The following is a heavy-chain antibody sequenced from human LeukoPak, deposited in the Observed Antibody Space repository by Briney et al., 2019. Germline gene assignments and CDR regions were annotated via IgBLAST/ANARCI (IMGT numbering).Heavy chain of an antibody. CDR2: INPNSGGT. Sequence: ASVKVSCKASGYTFTGYYMHWGRQAPGQGLEWMGWINPNSGGTNYAQKFQGRVTMTRDTSISTAYMELSRLRSDDTAVYYCARGSAPVRFLEWPPPVVWGKGTTVTISS. D-gene: IGHD3-3*01. V-gene: IGHV1-2*02. CDR1: GYTFTGYY. J-gene: IGHJ6*04. CDR3: ARGSAPVRFLEWPPPVV.